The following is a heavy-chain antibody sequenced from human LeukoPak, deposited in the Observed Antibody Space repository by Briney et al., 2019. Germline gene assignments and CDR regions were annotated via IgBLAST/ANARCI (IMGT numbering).Heavy chain of an antibody. Sequence: ASVKVSCKASGYTFTGYYMHWVRQAPGQGLEWMGRINPNSGGTNYAQKFQGRVTMTRDTSISTAYMELSRLRSDDTAVYYCARVGTRSGSYYPAPDYFDYWGQGTLVTVSS. J-gene: IGHJ4*02. CDR3: ARVGTRSGSYYPAPDYFDY. V-gene: IGHV1-2*06. CDR1: GYTFTGYY. CDR2: INPNSGGT. D-gene: IGHD1-26*01.